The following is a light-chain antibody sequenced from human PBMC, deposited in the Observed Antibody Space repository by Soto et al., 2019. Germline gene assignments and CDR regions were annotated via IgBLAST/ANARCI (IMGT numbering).Light chain of an antibody. CDR3: AAWDDSLNGRV. CDR1: SSNIGSNT. J-gene: IGLJ2*01. V-gene: IGLV1-44*01. Sequence: QAVVTQPPSASGTPGQRVTISCSGSSSNIGSNTVNWYQQLPVTAPKLLIYSNNQRPSGVPDRFSGSKSGTSASLAISGLQSEDEADYYCAAWDDSLNGRVFGGGTKLTVL. CDR2: SNN.